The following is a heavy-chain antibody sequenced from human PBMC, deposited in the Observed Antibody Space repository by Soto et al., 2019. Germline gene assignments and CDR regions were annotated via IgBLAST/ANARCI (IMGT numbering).Heavy chain of an antibody. CDR1: GFTFSSYA. D-gene: IGHD6-19*01. Sequence: QVQLVESGGGVVQPGRSLRLSCAASGFTFSSYAMHWVRQAPGKGLEWVAVISYDGSNKYYADSVKGRFTISRDNSKNTLYLKMNSLRAEDTAVYYCARDQEQWLASGYYYYGMDVWGQGTTVTVSS. V-gene: IGHV3-30-3*01. CDR3: ARDQEQWLASGYYYYGMDV. CDR2: ISYDGSNK. J-gene: IGHJ6*02.